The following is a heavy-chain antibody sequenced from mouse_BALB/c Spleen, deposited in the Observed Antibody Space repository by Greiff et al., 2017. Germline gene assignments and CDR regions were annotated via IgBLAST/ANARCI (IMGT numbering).Heavy chain of an antibody. CDR1: GFTFSSYG. CDR2: INSNGGST. Sequence: EVKLVESGGGLVQPGGSLKLSCAASGFTFSSYGMSWVRQTPDKRLELVATINSNGGSTYYPDSVKGRFTISRDNAKNTLYLQMSSLKSEDTAMYYCARGDYYGSSYYAMDYWGQGTSVTVSS. CDR3: ARGDYYGSSYYAMDY. J-gene: IGHJ4*01. V-gene: IGHV5-6-3*01. D-gene: IGHD1-1*01.